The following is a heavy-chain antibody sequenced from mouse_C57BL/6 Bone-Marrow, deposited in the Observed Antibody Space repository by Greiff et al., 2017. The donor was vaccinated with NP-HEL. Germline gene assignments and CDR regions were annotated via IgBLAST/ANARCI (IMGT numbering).Heavy chain of an antibody. J-gene: IGHJ2*01. Sequence: EVKVVESGGGLVQPGGSLKLSCAASGFTFSDYYMYWVRQTPEKRLEWVAYISNGGGSTYYPDTVKGRFTISRDNAKNTLYLQMSRLKTEDTAMYYWARRRVITTVGATGYFDYWGQGTTLTVSS. CDR3: ARRRVITTVGATGYFDY. CDR2: ISNGGGST. CDR1: GFTFSDYY. D-gene: IGHD1-1*01. V-gene: IGHV5-12*01.